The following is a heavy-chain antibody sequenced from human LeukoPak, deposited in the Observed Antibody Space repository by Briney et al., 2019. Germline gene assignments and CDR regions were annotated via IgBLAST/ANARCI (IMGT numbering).Heavy chain of an antibody. CDR1: GFSFSGYA. CDR3: ARDRSIAAADYYFDY. CDR2: ISYDGNNK. D-gene: IGHD6-13*01. V-gene: IGHV3-30*04. Sequence: GGSLRLSCAASGFSFSGYAMHWVRQAPGKGLEWVAVISYDGNNKYYADSVKGRFTMSRDNSKNTLYLQMNSLRPEDTAVYYCARDRSIAAADYYFDYWGQGTLVTVSS. J-gene: IGHJ4*02.